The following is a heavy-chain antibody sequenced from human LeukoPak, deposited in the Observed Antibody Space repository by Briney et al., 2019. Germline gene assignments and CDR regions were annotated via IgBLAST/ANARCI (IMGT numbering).Heavy chain of an antibody. V-gene: IGHV3-21*01. CDR1: GFTFSSYS. D-gene: IGHD3-3*01. CDR2: ISSSSSYI. J-gene: IGHJ5*02. CDR3: ARGECSSTSCYRPYSLYHDFWSGYYPYNWFDP. Sequence: GGSLRLSCAASGFTFSSYSMNWVRQAPGKGLEWVSSISSSSSYIYYADSVKGRFTISRDNAKNSLYLQMNSLRAEDTAVYYCARGECSSTSCYRPYSLYHDFWSGYYPYNWFDPWGQGTLVTVSS.